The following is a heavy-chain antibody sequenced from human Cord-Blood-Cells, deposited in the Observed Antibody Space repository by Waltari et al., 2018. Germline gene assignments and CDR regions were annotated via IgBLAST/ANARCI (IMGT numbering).Heavy chain of an antibody. CDR2: IYYSGST. D-gene: IGHD6-13*01. V-gene: IGHV4-61*01. J-gene: IGHJ2*01. CDR1: GGSVSSGSYY. Sequence: QVQLQESGPGLVKPSETLSLTCTVSGGSVSSGSYYWSWIRQPPGKGLEWIGYIYYSGSTNYNPSLKSRVTISVDTSKNQFSLKLSSVTAADTAVYYCARGVWLRDQQLVLYWYFDLWGRGTLVTVSS. CDR3: ARGVWLRDQQLVLYWYFDL.